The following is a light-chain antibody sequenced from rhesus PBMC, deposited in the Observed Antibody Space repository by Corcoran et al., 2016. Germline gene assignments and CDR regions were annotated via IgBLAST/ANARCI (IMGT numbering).Light chain of an antibody. CDR1: QTISSW. J-gene: IGKJ4*01. CDR3: QQYSSSPRALT. CDR2: KAS. V-gene: IGKV1-22*01. Sequence: DIQMTQSPSSLSASVGDTVTITCRASQTISSWLAWYQQKPGKAPKLLIYKASSLQSGVPSRFSGSGSGTYFTLTISSLQSEDFATYYCQQYSSSPRALTFGGGTKVELK.